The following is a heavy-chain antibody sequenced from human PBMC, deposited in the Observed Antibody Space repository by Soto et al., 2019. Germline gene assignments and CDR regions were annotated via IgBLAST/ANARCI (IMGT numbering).Heavy chain of an antibody. CDR1: GYAFTRYT. Sequence: ASVKVSCKASGYAFTRYTMNWVRQAPGQRLEWMGWINPDNGNTKSSQKFQDRVIITRDTSASTAYMDLSSLRSEDTAVYYCARGIATGQLDPWGQGTPVTVSP. V-gene: IGHV1-3*01. CDR2: INPDNGNT. D-gene: IGHD2-15*01. CDR3: ARGIATGQLDP. J-gene: IGHJ5*02.